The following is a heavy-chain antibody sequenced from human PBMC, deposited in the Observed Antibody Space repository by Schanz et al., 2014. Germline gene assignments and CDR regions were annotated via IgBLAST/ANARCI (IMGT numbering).Heavy chain of an antibody. Sequence: VQLVESGGGLVQPGRSLRLSCTASGFTFSDYAMSWFRQAPGKGLEWVSDISSGSSYANYADSVKGRFTISRDNSKNTLYLQMNSLRAEDTAVYYCARGTDWNLHYWGQGALVTVSS. J-gene: IGHJ4*02. CDR1: GFTFSDYA. D-gene: IGHD1-1*01. CDR2: ISSGSSYA. CDR3: ARGTDWNLHY. V-gene: IGHV3-11*06.